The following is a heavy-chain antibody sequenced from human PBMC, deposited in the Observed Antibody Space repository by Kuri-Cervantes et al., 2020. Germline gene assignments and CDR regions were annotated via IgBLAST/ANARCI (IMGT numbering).Heavy chain of an antibody. V-gene: IGHV1-69*01. J-gene: IGHJ4*02. D-gene: IGHD3-3*01. Sequence: KISCKASGGTFSSYAISWVRQAPGQGLEWMGGIIPIFGTANYAQKFQGRVTITADESTSTAYMELSSLRSEDTAVYYCARDRATIFGVGTFDYWGQGTLVTVSS. CDR2: IIPIFGTA. CDR3: ARDRATIFGVGTFDY. CDR1: GGTFSSYA.